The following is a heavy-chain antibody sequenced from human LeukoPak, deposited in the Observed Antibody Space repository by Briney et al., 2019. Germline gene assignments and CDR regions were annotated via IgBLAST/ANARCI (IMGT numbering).Heavy chain of an antibody. J-gene: IGHJ4*02. CDR3: ARWGGTSQYYFDY. D-gene: IGHD1-1*01. V-gene: IGHV3-33*01. CDR1: GFIFSDYG. Sequence: GRSLRLSCAVSGFIFSDYGFHWVRQAPGKGLEWVAVTRFDGSIKQYADSVKGRFTISRDDSKNILYLQMNFLKSEDTAVYYCARWGGTSQYYFDYWGQGTLVTVSS. CDR2: TRFDGSIK.